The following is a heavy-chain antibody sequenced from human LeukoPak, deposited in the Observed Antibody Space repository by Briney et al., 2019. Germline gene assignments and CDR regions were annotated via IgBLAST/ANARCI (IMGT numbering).Heavy chain of an antibody. CDR2: IRYDGSNK. J-gene: IGHJ5*02. D-gene: IGHD6-25*01. Sequence: GGSLRLSCAASGFTFSSYGMHWVRQAPGKGLEWVAFIRYDGSNKYYADSVKGRFTISRDNSKNTLYLQMNSLRAEDTAVYYCAKDATPPKAGFDPWGQGTLVTVSS. CDR1: GFTFSSYG. V-gene: IGHV3-30*02. CDR3: AKDATPPKAGFDP.